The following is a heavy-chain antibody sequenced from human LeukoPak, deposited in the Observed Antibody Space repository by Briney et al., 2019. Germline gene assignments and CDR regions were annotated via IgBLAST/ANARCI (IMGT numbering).Heavy chain of an antibody. CDR2: ISYDGSNK. D-gene: IGHD2/OR15-2a*01. V-gene: IGHV3-30-3*01. CDR1: GFTFSSYA. CDR3: ARDSSSMAKGY. J-gene: IGHJ4*02. Sequence: GGSLRLSCAASGFTFSSYAMHWVRQAPGKGLEWVAVISYDGSNKYYADSVKGRFTISRDNSKNTLYLQMNSLRAEDTAVYYCARDSSSMAKGYWGQGTLVTVSS.